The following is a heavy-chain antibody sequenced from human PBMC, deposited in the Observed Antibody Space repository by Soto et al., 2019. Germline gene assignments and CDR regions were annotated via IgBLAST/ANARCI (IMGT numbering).Heavy chain of an antibody. J-gene: IGHJ4*02. D-gene: IGHD5-12*01. CDR3: AKETSAYEIDY. V-gene: IGHV3-30-3*01. CDR1: GFIFSGYA. Sequence: QVQLVESGGGVVQPGRSLRLSCAASGFIFSGYAMHWVRQAPGKGLEWVAVISYDGNTKYYADSVKGRFTVSRDNSKNTLYVQMNNLSAEDTAMYYCAKETSAYEIDYWGQGTRVNVSS. CDR2: ISYDGNTK.